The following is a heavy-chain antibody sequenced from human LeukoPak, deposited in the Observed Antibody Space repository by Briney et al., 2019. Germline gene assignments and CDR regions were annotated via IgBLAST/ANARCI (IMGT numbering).Heavy chain of an antibody. V-gene: IGHV1-69*06. CDR1: GGTFSSYD. CDR2: IMPMFGKA. CDR3: ARSLSGSYLGFGI. D-gene: IGHD1-26*01. Sequence: SVKVSCKASGGTFSSYDISWVRQAPGQGLEWMGGIMPMFGKANYAQKFQGRVTTTADKATSTAYMELSSLRSEDTAIYYCARSLSGSYLGFGIWGQGTMVTVSS. J-gene: IGHJ3*02.